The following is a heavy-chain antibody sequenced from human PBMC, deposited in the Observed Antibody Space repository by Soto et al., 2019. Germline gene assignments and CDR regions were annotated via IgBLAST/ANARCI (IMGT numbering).Heavy chain of an antibody. CDR3: ASLGRHG. V-gene: IGHV3-7*01. Sequence: LRLSCAASGFTSSYSWMDWARQVPGKGPEWVANINQDGSGKNYVDSVKGRFTISRDNAKNSLYLQMNSLRAEDTAVYYCASLGRHGWGQGTTVTVSS. J-gene: IGHJ6*02. D-gene: IGHD3-16*01. CDR1: GFTSSYSW. CDR2: INQDGSGK.